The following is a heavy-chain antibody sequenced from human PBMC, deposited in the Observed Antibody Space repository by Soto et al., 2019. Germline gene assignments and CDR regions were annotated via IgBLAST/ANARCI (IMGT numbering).Heavy chain of an antibody. J-gene: IGHJ6*02. CDR1: GYTFTSYA. V-gene: IGHV1-3*01. CDR3: AGRSIAARLSYYYYGMDV. Sequence: GASVQVSCKASGYTFTSYAMHWVRQAPGQRLEWMGWINAGNGNTKYSQKFQGRVTITRDTSASTAYMELSSLRSEDTAVYYCAGRSIAARLSYYYYGMDVWGQGTTVTVSS. D-gene: IGHD6-6*01. CDR2: INAGNGNT.